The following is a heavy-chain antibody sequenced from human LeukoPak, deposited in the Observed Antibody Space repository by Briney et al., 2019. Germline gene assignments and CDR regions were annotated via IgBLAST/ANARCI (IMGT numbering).Heavy chain of an antibody. CDR1: GFTFSSYA. J-gene: IGHJ4*02. CDR2: ISYDGSKK. Sequence: PGGSLRLSCAASGFTFSSYAMHWVRQAPGKGLEWVAVISYDGSKKYYADSVKGRFTISRDNSKNTLYLQMNSLRAEDTAVYYCAGDGGSSSWYRDYYFDYWGQGTLVTVSS. D-gene: IGHD6-13*01. CDR3: AGDGGSSSWYRDYYFDY. V-gene: IGHV3-30*04.